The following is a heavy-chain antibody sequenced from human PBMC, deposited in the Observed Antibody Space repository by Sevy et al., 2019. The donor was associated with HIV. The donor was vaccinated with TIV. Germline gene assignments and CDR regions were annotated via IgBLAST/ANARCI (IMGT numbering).Heavy chain of an antibody. Sequence: GGSLRLSCAASGFTFNLYSMNWVRQAPGKGLEWVSSISGSSSYIFYADSVRGRFTISRDKAKNSLYLQMHSLRADDTAVYYCARGRGDPREDCFDHWGQGTLVTVSS. J-gene: IGHJ4*02. D-gene: IGHD3-16*01. CDR2: ISGSSSYI. CDR1: GFTFNLYS. CDR3: ARGRGDPREDCFDH. V-gene: IGHV3-21*06.